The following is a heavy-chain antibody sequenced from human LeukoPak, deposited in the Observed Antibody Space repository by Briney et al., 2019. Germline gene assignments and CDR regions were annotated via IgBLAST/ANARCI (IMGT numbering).Heavy chain of an antibody. J-gene: IGHJ3*02. CDR3: ARGGGYNGNDQGGSGAFDI. Sequence: PSETLSLTCTVSGGSIRSSYYWGWIRQPPGKGLEWIGYIYHSGSHYYNPSLKTRVTISVDRSRNQFSLKLSSVTAADTAVYYSARGGGYNGNDQGGSGAFDIWGQGTMVTVSS. CDR2: IYHSGSH. CDR1: GGSIRSSYY. V-gene: IGHV4-39*07. D-gene: IGHD1-1*01.